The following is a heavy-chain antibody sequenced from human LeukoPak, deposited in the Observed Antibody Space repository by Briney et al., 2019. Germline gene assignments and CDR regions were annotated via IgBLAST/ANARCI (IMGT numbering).Heavy chain of an antibody. J-gene: IGHJ4*02. CDR1: GGSISSYY. D-gene: IGHD6-19*01. Sequence: SETLSLTCTVSGGSISSYYWSWIRQPPGKGLEGMGYIYYSGSTNYNPSLKSRVTISVDTSKNQFSLKLSSVTAADTAVYFCARTASQRSGWNPEYWGQGTLVTVSS. CDR3: ARTASQRSGWNPEY. CDR2: IYYSGST. V-gene: IGHV4-59*08.